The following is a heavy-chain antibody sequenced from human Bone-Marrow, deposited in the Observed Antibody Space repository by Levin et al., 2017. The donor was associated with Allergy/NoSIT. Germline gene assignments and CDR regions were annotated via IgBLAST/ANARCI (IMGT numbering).Heavy chain of an antibody. J-gene: IGHJ4*02. CDR2: IDTDNGKT. V-gene: IGHV1-3*04. D-gene: IGHD3-22*01. Sequence: ASVKVSCKASGYIFTRYAMHWVRQAPGQRLEWMGWIDTDNGKTKYSHKFQGRVTLTRDTPARVAYMELSSLGSEDAAVYYCARGGHSASTGHYDFFDYWGQGTLVTVPS. CDR1: GYIFTRYA. CDR3: ARGGHSASTGHYDFFDY.